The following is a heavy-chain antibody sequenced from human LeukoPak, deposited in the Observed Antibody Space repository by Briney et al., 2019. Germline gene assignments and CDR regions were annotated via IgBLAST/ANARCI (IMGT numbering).Heavy chain of an antibody. Sequence: SETLSLTCAAYGGSFSGYYWSWIRQPPGKGLEWIGEINHSGSTNYNPSLKSRVTISVDTSKNQFYLKLSSVTAADTAVYYCARARPRRHCGDYGGTYFDFWGQGTLVTVSS. CDR3: ARARPRRHCGDYGGTYFDF. V-gene: IGHV4-34*01. J-gene: IGHJ4*02. D-gene: IGHD4-17*01. CDR1: GGSFSGYY. CDR2: INHSGST.